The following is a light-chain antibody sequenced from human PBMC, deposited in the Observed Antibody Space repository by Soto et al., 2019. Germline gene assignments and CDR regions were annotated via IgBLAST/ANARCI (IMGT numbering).Light chain of an antibody. CDR3: QQYNNWPPGT. Sequence: EIVLTQSPGTLSLSPGERATLSCRASQSVSSSYLAWYQQKPGQAPRLLLYGASSRATGIPARFSGSGSGTELTLTISSLQSEDFAAYYCQQYNNWPPGTFGQGTKVDIK. J-gene: IGKJ1*01. CDR1: QSVSSSY. CDR2: GAS. V-gene: IGKV3-15*01.